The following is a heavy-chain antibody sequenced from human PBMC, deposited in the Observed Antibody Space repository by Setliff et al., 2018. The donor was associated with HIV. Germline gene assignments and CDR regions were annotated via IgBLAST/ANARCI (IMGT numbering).Heavy chain of an antibody. V-gene: IGHV4-59*11. D-gene: IGHD4-17*01. Sequence: LSLTCTVSGASITSHYWSWIRQSPGRELEWIGYIYSTGSTNYNPSPQSRVSISMDASKNKFSLKVTSVTSADTAVYYCAKGAGFYGDYTFDYWGQGNLVTVS. J-gene: IGHJ4*02. CDR2: IYSTGST. CDR3: AKGAGFYGDYTFDY. CDR1: GASITSHY.